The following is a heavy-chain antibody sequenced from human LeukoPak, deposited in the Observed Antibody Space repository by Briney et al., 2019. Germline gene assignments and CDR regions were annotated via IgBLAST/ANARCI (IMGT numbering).Heavy chain of an antibody. CDR1: GHTFTSYY. CDR2: INPSDGRT. CDR3: ARAPRSTRRAVGYYGLDV. V-gene: IGHV1-46*01. D-gene: IGHD2-2*01. Sequence: ASVKVSCKASGHTFTSYYMHWVRQAPGQGLEWMGLINPSDGRTTYAQKFQGRVTMTRDTSTSTVYMELSSLRSEDTAVYYCARAPRSTRRAVGYYGLDVWGQGTTVTVSS. J-gene: IGHJ6*02.